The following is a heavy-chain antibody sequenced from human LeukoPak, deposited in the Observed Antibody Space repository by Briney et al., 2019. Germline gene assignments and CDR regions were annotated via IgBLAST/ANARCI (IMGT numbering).Heavy chain of an antibody. V-gene: IGHV3-23*01. J-gene: IGHJ4*02. Sequence: GGSLRLSCAASGFSFSGYSMSWVRQAPGKGLEWVSAISGSGGSTYYADSVKGRFTISRDNSKNTLYLQMNSLRAEDTAVYYCAKEMIVVVIYYFDYWGQGTLVTVSS. D-gene: IGHD3-22*01. CDR2: ISGSGGST. CDR3: AKEMIVVVIYYFDY. CDR1: GFSFSGYS.